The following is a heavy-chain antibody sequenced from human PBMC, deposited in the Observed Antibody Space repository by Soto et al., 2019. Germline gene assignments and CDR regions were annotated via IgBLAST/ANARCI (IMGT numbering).Heavy chain of an antibody. CDR2: ISGSGGSI. CDR1: GFTFSSYA. V-gene: IGHV3-23*01. CDR3: AKDRTGKYGDYIGNWFDP. Sequence: EVQLLESGGGLVQPGGSLRLSCAASGFTFSSYAMSWVRQAPGKGLEWVSAISGSGGSIYYADSVKGRFTISRDDAKNTLYLQINSVRAEDTAVYYCAKDRTGKYGDYIGNWFDPCGQGTLVTVSS. J-gene: IGHJ5*02. D-gene: IGHD4-17*01.